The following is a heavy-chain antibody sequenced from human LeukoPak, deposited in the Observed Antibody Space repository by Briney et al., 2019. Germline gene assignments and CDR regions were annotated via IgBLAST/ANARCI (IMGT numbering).Heavy chain of an antibody. V-gene: IGHV5-51*01. CDR1: GYSFTSYW. CDR2: IYPGDSDT. D-gene: IGHD2-15*01. J-gene: IGHJ4*02. Sequence: GESLKISCKGSGYSFTSYWIGWVRQMPGKGLEWMGIIYPGDSDTRYSPSFQGQVTISADKSINTAYLQWNSLKASDTAMYYCARFVGACSGGSCYSDYWGQGTLVTVSS. CDR3: ARFVGACSGGSCYSDY.